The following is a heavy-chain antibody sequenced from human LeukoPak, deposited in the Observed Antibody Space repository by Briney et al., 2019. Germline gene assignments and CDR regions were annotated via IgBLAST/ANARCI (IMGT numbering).Heavy chain of an antibody. Sequence: GGSLRLSCAASGFTFSSYLMSWVRQAPGKGLEWVANIKQDGSEKYYVDSVKGRFTISRDNAKNSLYLQMNSLRAEDTAVYYCANMPTIMITFGGVIVSAWGQGTLVTVSS. D-gene: IGHD3-16*02. CDR2: IKQDGSEK. J-gene: IGHJ4*02. V-gene: IGHV3-7*03. CDR1: GFTFSSYL. CDR3: ANMPTIMITFGGVIVSA.